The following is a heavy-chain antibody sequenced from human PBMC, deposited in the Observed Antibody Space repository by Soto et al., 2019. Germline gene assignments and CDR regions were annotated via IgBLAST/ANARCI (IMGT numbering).Heavy chain of an antibody. CDR1: GYTFTSYY. J-gene: IGHJ6*02. V-gene: IGHV1-46*01. D-gene: IGHD2-2*01. CDR3: ARDLFGCSSTSCPYYYYGMDV. CDR2: INPSGGST. Sequence: ASVKVSFKASGYTFTSYYMHWVRQAPGQGLEWMGIINPSGGSTSYAQKFRGRVTMTRDTSTSTVYMELSSLRSEDTAVYYCARDLFGCSSTSCPYYYYGMDVWGQGTTVTVSS.